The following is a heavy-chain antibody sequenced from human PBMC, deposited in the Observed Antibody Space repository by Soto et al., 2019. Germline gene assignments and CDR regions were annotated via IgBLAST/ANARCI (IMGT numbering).Heavy chain of an antibody. CDR1: VVSLSGYY. CDR2: INHRGSS. D-gene: IGHD2-21*01. V-gene: IGHV4-34*01. Sequence: SETLSLTCAFNVVSLSGYYWSCIRQSPGKGLEWIGEINHRGSSDYNPSLKSRVTLSIDASMNHVTLELTSVTAADTAVYYCARTDNRITIYGVDVGAQGNALPVSS. CDR3: ARTDNRITIYGVDV. J-gene: IGHJ6*02.